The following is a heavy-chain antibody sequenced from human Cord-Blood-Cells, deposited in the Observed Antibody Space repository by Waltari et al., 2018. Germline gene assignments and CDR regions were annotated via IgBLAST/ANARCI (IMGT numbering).Heavy chain of an antibody. D-gene: IGHD3-10*01. V-gene: IGHV4-39*01. Sequence: QLQLQESGPGLVKPSETLSLTCTVSGGSISSSSYYRGSIRQPPGKGLEWIGSIYYSGSTYYNPSLKSRVTISVDTSKNQFSLKLSSVTAADTAVYYCARPRTTGSSYFDYWGQGTLVTVSS. CDR3: ARPRTTGSSYFDY. CDR2: IYYSGST. J-gene: IGHJ4*02. CDR1: GGSISSSSYY.